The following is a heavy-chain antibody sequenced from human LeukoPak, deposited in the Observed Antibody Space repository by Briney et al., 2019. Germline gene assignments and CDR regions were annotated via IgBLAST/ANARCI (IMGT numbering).Heavy chain of an antibody. V-gene: IGHV3-33*01. CDR3: ARDRSSLAAAGPTYYYYYMDV. CDR2: IWYDGSNK. J-gene: IGHJ6*03. CDR1: GFTFSSYG. Sequence: GRSLRLSCAASGFTFSSYGMHWVRQAPGKGLEWVAVIWYDGSNKYYADSVKGRFTISRDNSKNTLYLQMNSLRTEDTAVYYCARDRSSLAAAGPTYYYYYMDVWGKGTTVTVSS. D-gene: IGHD6-13*01.